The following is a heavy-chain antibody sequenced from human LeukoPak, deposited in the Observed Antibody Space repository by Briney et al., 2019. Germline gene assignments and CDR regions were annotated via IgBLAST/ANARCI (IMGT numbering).Heavy chain of an antibody. Sequence: ASVKVSCKASGYSFTNYYMHWVRQAPGQGLEWMGMINPSGASTTYAQNFQGRVAMTRDMSTSTVYMELSSLTSEDTAVYYCARTRGYYFGYWGQGTLVTVSS. CDR3: ARTRGYYFGY. V-gene: IGHV1-46*01. CDR1: GYSFTNYY. J-gene: IGHJ4*02. CDR2: INPSGAST.